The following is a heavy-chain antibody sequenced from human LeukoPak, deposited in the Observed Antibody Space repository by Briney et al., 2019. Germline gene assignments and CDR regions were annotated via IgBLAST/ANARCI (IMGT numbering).Heavy chain of an antibody. J-gene: IGHJ4*02. Sequence: ASVKVSCKASAYSFTDYYMRWVRQAPGQGLEWMGWINPNSGGTNYAQKFQGRVTMTRDTSINTAYMELSRLTSDDTAVYYCVRDLGGSYFDYWGQGTLVTVSS. V-gene: IGHV1-2*02. CDR1: AYSFTDYY. CDR2: INPNSGGT. CDR3: VRDLGGSYFDY. D-gene: IGHD3-16*01.